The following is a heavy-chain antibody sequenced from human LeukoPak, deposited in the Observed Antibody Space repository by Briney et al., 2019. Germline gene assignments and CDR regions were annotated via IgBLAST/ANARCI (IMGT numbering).Heavy chain of an antibody. V-gene: IGHV1-18*01. CDR1: GYTFANFG. J-gene: IGHJ4*02. CDR3: ARTCSSSSCYMVH. Sequence: EASVKVSCKASGYTFANFGITWVRQAPGQGLEWTGWISVYNGNTNYAQNLQGRVTLTTDTSTSTAYMGLRSLRSDDTAPYYCARTCSSSSCYMVHWGQGTLVTVSS. CDR2: ISVYNGNT. D-gene: IGHD2-2*02.